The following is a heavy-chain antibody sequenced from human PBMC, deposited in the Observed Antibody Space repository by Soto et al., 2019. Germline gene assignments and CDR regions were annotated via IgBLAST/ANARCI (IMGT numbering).Heavy chain of an antibody. CDR2: ISSSSSFI. CDR3: ARSYDILTGYSGFDY. Sequence: PGGSLRLSCAASGFTFSSYSMNWVRQAPGKGLEWVSSISSSSSFIYYADSVKGRFTISRDNAKNSLYLQMNSLRAEDTAMFYCARSYDILTGYSGFDYWGQGA. D-gene: IGHD3-9*01. CDR1: GFTFSSYS. V-gene: IGHV3-21*01. J-gene: IGHJ4*02.